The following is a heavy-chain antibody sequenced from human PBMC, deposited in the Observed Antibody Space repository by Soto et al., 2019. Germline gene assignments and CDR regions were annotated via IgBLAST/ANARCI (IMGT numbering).Heavy chain of an antibody. V-gene: IGHV3-30-3*01. D-gene: IGHD3-3*01. CDR1: GFDFSIYA. J-gene: IGHJ6*02. CDR2: ISADGTDK. Sequence: GGSLRLSCAASGFDFSIYAMHWVRQAPGKGLEWVALISADGTDKFYADSVKGRVTMSRDNSKKMLFLQVSNLRSEDTAVYYCARDREYNFWSGYPNIDGMDVWGQGTTVTVSS. CDR3: ARDREYNFWSGYPNIDGMDV.